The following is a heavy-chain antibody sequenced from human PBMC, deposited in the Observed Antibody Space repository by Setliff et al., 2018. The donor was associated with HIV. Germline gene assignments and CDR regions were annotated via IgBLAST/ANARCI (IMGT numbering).Heavy chain of an antibody. D-gene: IGHD3-16*02. CDR1: GYTFTGYY. Sequence: ASVKVSCKTSGYTFTGYYIHWVRQAPGQGLEWMGWINPKSGDTNFAQKFQGRVTMTRDTSISTAYMELSRLRSDDTAVYFCARDLRVIGSFDYWGQGTLVTSPQ. J-gene: IGHJ4*02. V-gene: IGHV1-2*02. CDR3: ARDLRVIGSFDY. CDR2: INPKSGDT.